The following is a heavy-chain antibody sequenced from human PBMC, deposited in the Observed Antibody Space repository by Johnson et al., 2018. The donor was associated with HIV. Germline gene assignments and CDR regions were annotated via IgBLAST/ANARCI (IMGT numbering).Heavy chain of an antibody. Sequence: VQLVESGGGLIQPGGSLRLSCAASGFTFSSWPMHWVRQAPGKGLEYVSRITGSGDTYYVNSVKGRFTISRDNSKSTLYLQMDSLGAEDTAVYYWATDYNFWSGRPDSFDVWGQGTMVSVSS. V-gene: IGHV3-64*01. CDR3: ATDYNFWSGRPDSFDV. J-gene: IGHJ3*01. D-gene: IGHD3-3*01. CDR1: GFTFSSWP. CDR2: ITGSGDT.